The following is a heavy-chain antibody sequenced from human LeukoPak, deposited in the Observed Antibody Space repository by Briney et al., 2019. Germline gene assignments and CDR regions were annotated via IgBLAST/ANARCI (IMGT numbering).Heavy chain of an antibody. Sequence: PGGSLILSFAAPGFTFSYYSMNWVRQAPGKGLEWISYSNTDGTISYADSVKGRFTISRDNAENSLYLQMNSLRDEDTAVYFCVRDRDYAFDFWGQGTMVTVSS. CDR2: SNTDGTI. CDR1: GFTFSYYS. CDR3: VRDRDYAFDF. V-gene: IGHV3-48*02. J-gene: IGHJ3*01.